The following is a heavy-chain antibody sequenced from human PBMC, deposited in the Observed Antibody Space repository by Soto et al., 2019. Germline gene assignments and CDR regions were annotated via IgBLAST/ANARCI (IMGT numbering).Heavy chain of an antibody. Sequence: PGESLKISCKGSGYSFTSYWIGWVRQMPGKGLEWMGIIYPGESDTRYSASFQGQVTISADKSMRTAYLQWSSLKASDTAMYYCARHKKYSSSLYYYYGMDGGGQGTTVTAPS. J-gene: IGHJ6*02. CDR2: IYPGESDT. V-gene: IGHV5-51*01. CDR3: ARHKKYSSSLYYYYGMDG. D-gene: IGHD6-6*01. CDR1: GYSFTSYW.